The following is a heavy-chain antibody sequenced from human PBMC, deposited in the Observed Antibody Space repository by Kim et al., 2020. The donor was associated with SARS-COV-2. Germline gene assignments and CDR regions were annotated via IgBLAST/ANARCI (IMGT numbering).Heavy chain of an antibody. J-gene: IGHJ3*02. CDR2: A. D-gene: IGHD3-16*01. CDR3: ARQSTGGAFDI. Sequence: ANYAQQFQGRVTITADKSTSTAYMELGSLRSEDTAVYYCARQSTGGAFDIWGQGTMVTVSS. V-gene: IGHV1-69*02.